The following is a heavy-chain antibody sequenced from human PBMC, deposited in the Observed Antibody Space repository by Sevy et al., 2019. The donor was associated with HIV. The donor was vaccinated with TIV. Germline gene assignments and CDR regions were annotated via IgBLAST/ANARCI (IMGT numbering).Heavy chain of an antibody. CDR3: ARELYCSSTSCPRGYNWFDP. CDR2: FDPEDGET. D-gene: IGHD2-2*01. CDR1: GYTLTELS. V-gene: IGHV1-24*01. Sequence: ASVKVSCKVSGYTLTELSMHWVRQAPGKGLEWMGGFDPEDGETIYAQKFQGRVTMTEDTSTDTAYMELGSLRSEDTAVYYCARELYCSSTSCPRGYNWFDPWGQGTLVTVSS. J-gene: IGHJ5*02.